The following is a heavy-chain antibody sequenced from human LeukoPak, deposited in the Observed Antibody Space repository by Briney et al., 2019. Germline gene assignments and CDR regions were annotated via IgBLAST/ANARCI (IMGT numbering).Heavy chain of an antibody. CDR2: VYHSGST. V-gene: IGHV4-38-2*02. D-gene: IGHD2-21*01. J-gene: IGHJ3*02. CDR1: GYSISSAYF. CDR3: ARRRGSVISDAFDI. Sequence: PSETLSLTCTVSGYSISSAYFWGWIRQPPGKGLEWIGTVYHSGSTYYNPSLKSRVTMSVDTSKNQFSLKLSSVTAADTALYYCARRRGSVISDAFDIWGQGTMLTVSS.